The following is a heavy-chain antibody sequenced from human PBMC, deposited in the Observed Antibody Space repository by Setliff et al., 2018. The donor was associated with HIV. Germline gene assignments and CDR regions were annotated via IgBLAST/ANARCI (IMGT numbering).Heavy chain of an antibody. J-gene: IGHJ4*02. D-gene: IGHD3-9*01. CDR1: GYTFTGYY. CDR2: INPNNGGT. Sequence: ASVKVSCKASGYTFTGYYMHWVRQAPGQGLEWMGWINPNNGGTNYAQKFQGRVTMTRDTSISTAYMELRSLRSDDTAVYYCAGSILTGYYTFGADYWGQGTLVTVSS. V-gene: IGHV1-2*02. CDR3: AGSILTGYYTFGADY.